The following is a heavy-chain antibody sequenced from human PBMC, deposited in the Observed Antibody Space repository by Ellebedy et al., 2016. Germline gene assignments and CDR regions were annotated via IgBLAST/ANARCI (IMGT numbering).Heavy chain of an antibody. CDR2: IYHSGST. CDR3: ARVVFPATYSSGWSDWYFDL. D-gene: IGHD6-19*01. Sequence: SETLSLXXTVSGGSISSSSYYWGWIRQPPGKGLEWIGSIYHSGSTYYNPSLKSRVTISVDTSKNQFSLKLSSVTAADTAVYYCARVVFPATYSSGWSDWYFDLWGRGTLVTVSS. V-gene: IGHV4-39*07. J-gene: IGHJ2*01. CDR1: GGSISSSSYY.